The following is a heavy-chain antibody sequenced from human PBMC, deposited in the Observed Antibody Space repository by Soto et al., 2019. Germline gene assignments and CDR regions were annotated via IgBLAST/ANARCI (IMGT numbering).Heavy chain of an antibody. D-gene: IGHD1-26*01. V-gene: IGHV3-74*03. CDR3: ARDLRGSPDY. CDR2: INPDGGTT. CDR1: GFTFSSYW. Sequence: EGPLVESGGGLVQPGGSLRLSCTASGFTFSSYWMNWVRQAPGKGLDWVSLINPDGGTTTYAESVKGRFTIFRDNAKNTVYLQMTSRRVEDTAVYYCARDLRGSPDYWGQGTLVTVSS. J-gene: IGHJ4*02.